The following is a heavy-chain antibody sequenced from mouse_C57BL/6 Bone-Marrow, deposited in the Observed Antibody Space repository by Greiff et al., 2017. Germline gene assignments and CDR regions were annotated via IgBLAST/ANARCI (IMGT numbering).Heavy chain of an antibody. D-gene: IGHD2-1*01. V-gene: IGHV1-54*01. CDR2: INPGSGGT. J-gene: IGHJ2*01. CDR3: ARDYGNLYYFDY. Sequence: LVESGAELVRPGTSVKVSCKASGYAFTNYLIEWVKQRPGQGLEWIGVINPGSGGTNYNEKFKGKATLTADKSSSTAYMQLSSLTSEDSAVYFCARDYGNLYYFDYWGQGTTLTVSS. CDR1: GYAFTNYL.